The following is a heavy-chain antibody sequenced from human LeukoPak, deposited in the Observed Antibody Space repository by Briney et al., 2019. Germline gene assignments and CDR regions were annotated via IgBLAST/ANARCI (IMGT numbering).Heavy chain of an antibody. CDR3: ARDARDLRYYFDY. V-gene: IGHV3-64*01. CDR1: GFTFSNYA. Sequence: GGSLRLSCAASGFTFSNYAMHWVRQAPGKELEYVSVISSNGGTTYYANSVKGRFTISRDNSKNTLYLQMGSLRAEDMAVYYCARDARDLRYYFDYWGQGTLVTVSS. CDR2: ISSNGGTT. D-gene: IGHD5-24*01. J-gene: IGHJ4*02.